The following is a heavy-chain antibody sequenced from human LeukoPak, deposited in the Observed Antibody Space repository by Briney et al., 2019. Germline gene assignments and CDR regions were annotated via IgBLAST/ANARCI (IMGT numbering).Heavy chain of an antibody. CDR1: GGSISSYY. CDR3: ARGYCSSWSNWFDP. CDR2: IYYSGST. Sequence: SETLSLTCTVSGGSISSYYWSWIRQPPGKGLEWIGYIYYSGSTNYNPSLKSRVTISVDTSKNQFSLKLSSVTAADTAVYYCARGYCSSWSNWFDPWGQGTLVTVSS. D-gene: IGHD6-13*01. V-gene: IGHV4-59*01. J-gene: IGHJ5*02.